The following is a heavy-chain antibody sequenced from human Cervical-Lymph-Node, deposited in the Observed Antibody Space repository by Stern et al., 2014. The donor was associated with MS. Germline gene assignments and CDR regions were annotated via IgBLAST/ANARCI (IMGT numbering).Heavy chain of an antibody. J-gene: IGHJ4*02. CDR3: AKDLFPALLSDVEYSSSSLDY. Sequence: VQLVESGGGVVQPGRSLRLSCAASGFTFSSYGMHWVRQAPGKGLEWVAVISYDGSNKYYADSVKGRFTISRDNSKNTLYLQMNSLRAEDTAVYYCAKDLFPALLSDVEYSSSSLDYWGQGTLVTVSS. CDR1: GFTFSSYG. CDR2: ISYDGSNK. V-gene: IGHV3-30*18. D-gene: IGHD6-6*01.